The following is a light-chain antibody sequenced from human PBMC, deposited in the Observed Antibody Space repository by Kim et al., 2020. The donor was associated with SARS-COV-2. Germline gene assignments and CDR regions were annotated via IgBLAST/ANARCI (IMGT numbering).Light chain of an antibody. Sequence: QSALTQPASVSGSLGQSITISCTGSNRDVGTYNHVSWYQQHPGKLPKLMIYEVDKRPSGVSHRFSGSKSGNTASLTISGLQADDEADYYCCSHAGSTMWVFGGGTQLTVL. J-gene: IGLJ3*02. V-gene: IGLV2-23*02. CDR3: CSHAGSTMWV. CDR2: EVD. CDR1: NRDVGTYNH.